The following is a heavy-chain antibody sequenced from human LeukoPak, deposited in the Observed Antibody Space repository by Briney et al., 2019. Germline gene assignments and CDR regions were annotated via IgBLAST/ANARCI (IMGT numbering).Heavy chain of an antibody. CDR3: VRPVSSGFYGRDFDY. CDR1: GGSFSGYY. J-gene: IGHJ4*02. D-gene: IGHD3-22*01. V-gene: IGHV4-34*01. Sequence: SETLSLTCAVYGGSFSGYYWSWIRQPPGKGLEWIGEINHSGSTNYNPSLKSRVTISVDTSKNQFSLKLSSVTAADTAVYYCVRPVSSGFYGRDFDYWGQGTLVTVSS. CDR2: INHSGST.